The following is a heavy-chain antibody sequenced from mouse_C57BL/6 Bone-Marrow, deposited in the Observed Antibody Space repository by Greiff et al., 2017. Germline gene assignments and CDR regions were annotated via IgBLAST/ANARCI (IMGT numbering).Heavy chain of an antibody. CDR1: GYAFTNYL. J-gene: IGHJ3*01. D-gene: IGHD4-1*01. V-gene: IGHV1-54*01. CDR3: AMSKNWDSWFAY. Sequence: QVQLQQSGAELVRPGTSVKVSCKASGYAFTNYLIEWVKQRPGQGLEWIGVINPGSGGTNYNEKFKGKATLTADKSSSTAYMQLSSLTSEDSAVYYCAMSKNWDSWFAYWGQGNLVTVSA. CDR2: INPGSGGT.